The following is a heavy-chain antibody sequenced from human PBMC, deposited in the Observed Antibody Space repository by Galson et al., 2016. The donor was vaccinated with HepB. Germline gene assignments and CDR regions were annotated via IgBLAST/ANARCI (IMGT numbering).Heavy chain of an antibody. CDR2: INPDGRAK. CDR1: GFNFNSYW. J-gene: IGHJ4*02. CDR3: AAWGLDNP. Sequence: SLRLSCAASGFNFNSYWLNWVRQSPVKGLEWVANINPDGRAKTYVDSVRGRFTTSRDNAKNSFYPEMNSLTAEDAATYYRAAWGLDNPWGQGSLVTVSS. D-gene: IGHD2-2*03. V-gene: IGHV3-7*03.